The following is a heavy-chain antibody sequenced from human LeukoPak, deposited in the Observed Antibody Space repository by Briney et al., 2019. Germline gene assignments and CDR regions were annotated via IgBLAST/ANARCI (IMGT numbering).Heavy chain of an antibody. Sequence: PGGSLRLSCAASGINFNDSWMTWVRQAPGKGLEWIGDKKSKASGGTTDFAAPVKDRFSMSREDSKNTVYLQMNSLKTEDTGVYYCAKYGPMTGGGAIIYWGQGTLVTVSS. D-gene: IGHD3-16*01. CDR3: AKYGPMTGGGAIIY. CDR1: GINFNDSW. V-gene: IGHV3-15*05. J-gene: IGHJ4*02. CDR2: KKSKASGGTT.